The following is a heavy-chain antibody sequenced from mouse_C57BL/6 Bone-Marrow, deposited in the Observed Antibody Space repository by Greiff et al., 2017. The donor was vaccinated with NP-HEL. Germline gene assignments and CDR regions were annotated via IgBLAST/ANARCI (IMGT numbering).Heavy chain of an antibody. V-gene: IGHV7-3*01. CDR3: ARSAYYYV. Sequence: EVKLEESGGGLVQPGGSLSLSCAASGFTFTDYYMSWVRQPPGKALEWLGFIRNKANGYTTEYSASVKGRFTISRDNSQSILYLQMNALRAEDSATYYCARSAYYYVWGTGTTVTVSS. J-gene: IGHJ1*03. CDR2: IRNKANGYTT. CDR1: GFTFTDYY.